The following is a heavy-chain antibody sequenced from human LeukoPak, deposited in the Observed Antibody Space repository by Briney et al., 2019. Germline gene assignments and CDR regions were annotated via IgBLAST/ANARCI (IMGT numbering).Heavy chain of an antibody. CDR2: ISGSSSYI. V-gene: IGHV3-21*06. CDR1: GFTFSTYS. Sequence: GGSLRLSCAASGFTFSTYSMKWVRQAPGKGVEGVSYISGSSSYIYYADPVKSRFTISRDNAKNSLYLQMNSLRAEDTAVYYCARDMSEYYNSSGYRFFWGQGALVTVSS. CDR3: ARDMSEYYNSSGYRFF. J-gene: IGHJ4*02. D-gene: IGHD3-22*01.